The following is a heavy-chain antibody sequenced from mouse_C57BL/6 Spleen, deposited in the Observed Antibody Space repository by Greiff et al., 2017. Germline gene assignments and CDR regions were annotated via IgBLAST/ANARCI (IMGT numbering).Heavy chain of an antibody. J-gene: IGHJ3*01. V-gene: IGHV14-2*01. CDR3: ARMGGFAY. CDR2: IDPEDGET. Sequence: EVKLMESGAELVKPGASVKLSCTASGFNIKDYYMHWVKQRTEQGLEWIGRIDPEDGETKYDPKFQGKATITADTSSNTAYLQLSSLTSEDTAVYYCARMGGFAYWCQGTLVTVSA. CDR1: GFNIKDYY.